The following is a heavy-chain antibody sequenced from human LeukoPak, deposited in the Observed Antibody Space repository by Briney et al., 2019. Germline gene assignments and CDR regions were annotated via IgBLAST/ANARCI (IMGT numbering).Heavy chain of an antibody. CDR3: ARTRAAYGDPSSRYYPGYYFDY. D-gene: IGHD3-22*01. V-gene: IGHV4-4*07. Sequence: SETLSLTCTVSGGSISSYYWSWIRQPAGKGLEWIGRIYTSGSTNYNPSLKSRVTMSVDTSKNQFSLKLSSVTAADTAVYYCARTRAAYGDPSSRYYPGYYFDYWGQGTLVTVSS. J-gene: IGHJ4*02. CDR1: GGSISSYY. CDR2: IYTSGST.